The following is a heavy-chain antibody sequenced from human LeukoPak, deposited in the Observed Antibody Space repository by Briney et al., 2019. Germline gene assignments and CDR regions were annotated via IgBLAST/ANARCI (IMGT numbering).Heavy chain of an antibody. CDR3: ARYTGWYKFDF. CDR1: GDSVSSNSAA. D-gene: IGHD6-19*01. Sequence: SQTLSLTCAISGDSVSSNSAARTWIRQSPSRGLEWLGRTYYRSKWYNDYAVSVKSRITFNPDTSTNQFSLQLNSVTPEDTAVYYCARYTGWYKFDFWGQGTLVTVSS. CDR2: TYYRSKWYN. V-gene: IGHV6-1*01. J-gene: IGHJ4*02.